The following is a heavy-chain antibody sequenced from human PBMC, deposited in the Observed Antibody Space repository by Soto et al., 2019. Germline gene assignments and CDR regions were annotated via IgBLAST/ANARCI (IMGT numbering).Heavy chain of an antibody. CDR3: SDEVASAY. CDR2: ISRDGGTK. Sequence: QVQLVESGGGVVQPGRSLRLSCAVSGFTVSTYGMHWVRQAPGKGLEWVAVISRDGGTKYYADSVKGRFTIASDNSRNTRSLEMHSLRGDDMEVYYCSDEVASAYWGQGSLVTVCS. CDR1: GFTVSTYG. J-gene: IGHJ4*02. V-gene: IGHV3-30*03.